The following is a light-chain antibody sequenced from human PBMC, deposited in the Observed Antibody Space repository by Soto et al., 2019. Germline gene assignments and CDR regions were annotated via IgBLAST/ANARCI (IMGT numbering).Light chain of an antibody. CDR3: QQYDKPFT. CDR2: DAS. CDR1: QDIGNF. J-gene: IGKJ3*01. V-gene: IGKV1-33*01. Sequence: DTQMTQSPSSLSTSLGDRVTITCQANQDIGNFLNWYQQKPGKPPKVLIYDASNLPPGVPSRFSGSGSGTRFAFTISSLQSEDVGTYYCQQYDKPFTFGPGTRVELK.